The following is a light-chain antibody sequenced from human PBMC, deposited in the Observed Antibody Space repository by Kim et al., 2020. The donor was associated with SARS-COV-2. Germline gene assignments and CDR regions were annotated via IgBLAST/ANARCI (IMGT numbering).Light chain of an antibody. CDR3: SSFEGGNTLRV. Sequence: QSALTQPHSASGSPGQSLTISCTGTSSDIGGYNYVSWYQQHPGKAPKLMIYEVNKRPSGVPDRFSGSKSGNTASLTVSGLQAEDEAEYYCSSFEGGNTLRVFGGGTQLTVL. V-gene: IGLV2-8*01. CDR2: EVN. CDR1: SSDIGGYNY. J-gene: IGLJ3*02.